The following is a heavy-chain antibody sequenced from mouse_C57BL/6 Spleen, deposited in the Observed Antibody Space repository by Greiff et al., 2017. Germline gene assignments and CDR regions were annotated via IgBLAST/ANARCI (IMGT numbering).Heavy chain of an antibody. J-gene: IGHJ2*01. Sequence: EVKLVESGAELVKPGASVKLSCTASGFNIKDYYMHWVKQRTEQGLEWIGRIDPEDGETEYAPKFQGKATITADTSSNTAYLQLSSLTSEDTAVYYCARDPAYYSNYERVRYFDYWGQGTTLTVSS. CDR3: ARDPAYYSNYERVRYFDY. CDR2: IDPEDGET. V-gene: IGHV14-2*01. CDR1: GFNIKDYY. D-gene: IGHD2-5*01.